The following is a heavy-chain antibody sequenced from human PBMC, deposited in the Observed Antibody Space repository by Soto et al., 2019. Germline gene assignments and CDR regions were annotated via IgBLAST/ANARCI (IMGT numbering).Heavy chain of an antibody. CDR3: ARRGSRSSSDLPSYDY. D-gene: IGHD3-22*01. CDR2: IFHSGTP. V-gene: IGHV4-38-2*01. Sequence: PAETLSLTCAVSGYSISSGGLYGWSREPAGEVLGWIVSIFHSGTPYYNPSLKSRLTISIDTSKTQFSLKLNSVTAEDTAVYYCARRGSRSSSDLPSYDYWGRGILVTVSS. CDR1: GYSISSGGL. J-gene: IGHJ4*02.